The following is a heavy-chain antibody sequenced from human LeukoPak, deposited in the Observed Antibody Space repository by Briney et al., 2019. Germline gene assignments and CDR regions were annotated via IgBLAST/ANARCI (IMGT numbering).Heavy chain of an antibody. V-gene: IGHV3-53*01. CDR1: GFTVSSSY. CDR2: IYSGGTT. J-gene: IGHJ4*02. Sequence: PGGSLRLSCAASGFTVSSSYMSWVRQAPGKGLEWVSTIYSGGTTYYADSVKGRFTISRDNSKNTLSLQMDSLRDEDTAVYYCARDGVAADTYHFLVFSSWGQGTLVTVSS. CDR3: ARDGVAADTYHFLVFSS. D-gene: IGHD2-15*01.